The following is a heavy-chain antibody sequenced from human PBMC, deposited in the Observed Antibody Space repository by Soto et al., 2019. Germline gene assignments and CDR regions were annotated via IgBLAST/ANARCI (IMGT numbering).Heavy chain of an antibody. CDR1: GFTFSSYA. D-gene: IGHD3-10*01. J-gene: IGHJ6*02. CDR2: ISGSGGST. Sequence: EVQLLESGGGLVQPGGSLRLSCAASGFTFSSYAMSWVRQAPGKGLVWVSAISGSGGSTYYADSVKGRFTISRDNSKNTLYLQMNSLRAEDTAVYYCAKDMGYGSGSTYYYYYGMDVWGQGTTVTVSS. V-gene: IGHV3-23*01. CDR3: AKDMGYGSGSTYYYYYGMDV.